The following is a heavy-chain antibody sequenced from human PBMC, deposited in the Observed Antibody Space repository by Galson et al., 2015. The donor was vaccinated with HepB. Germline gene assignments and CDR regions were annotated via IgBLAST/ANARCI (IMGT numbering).Heavy chain of an antibody. J-gene: IGHJ4*02. CDR2: IKQDGSEK. Sequence: SLRLSCAVSGFTYNNYWMSWVRQAPGRGLEWVANIKQDGSEKYYVGSVEGRFTVSRDNAKKTLYLDMNALSVEDTAVYYCARGWDTDVTSNFDYWGQGALVIVSS. CDR3: ARGWDTDVTSNFDY. V-gene: IGHV3-7*03. CDR1: GFTYNNYW. D-gene: IGHD5-18*01.